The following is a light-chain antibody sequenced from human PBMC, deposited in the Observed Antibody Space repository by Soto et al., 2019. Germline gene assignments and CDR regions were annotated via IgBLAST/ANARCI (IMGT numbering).Light chain of an antibody. Sequence: SVLTQPPSVSAAPGQKVTISCSGSSSNIGNNYVSWYQQLPGTAPKLLIYESDKRPSGIPDRFSGSKSGTSATLGITGLQTGDEADYYCGTYDSSLTAGMFGGGTQLTVL. CDR3: GTYDSSLTAGM. J-gene: IGLJ3*02. V-gene: IGLV1-51*02. CDR1: SSNIGNNY. CDR2: ESD.